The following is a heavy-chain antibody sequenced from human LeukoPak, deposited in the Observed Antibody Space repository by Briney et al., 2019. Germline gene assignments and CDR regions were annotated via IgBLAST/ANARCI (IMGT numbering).Heavy chain of an antibody. CDR2: IYYSGST. J-gene: IGHJ6*03. CDR1: GGSISSHY. Sequence: SETLSLTCTVSGGSISSHYWSWIRQPPGKGLEWIGYIYYSGSTNYNPSLKSRVTISVDTSKNQFSLKLSSVTAADTAVYYCARIAAAGTYYYYYYMDVWGKGTTVTVSS. D-gene: IGHD6-13*01. CDR3: ARIAAAGTYYYYYYMDV. V-gene: IGHV4-59*11.